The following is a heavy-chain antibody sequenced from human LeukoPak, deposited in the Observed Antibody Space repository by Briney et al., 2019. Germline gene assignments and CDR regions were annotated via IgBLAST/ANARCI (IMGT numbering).Heavy chain of an antibody. CDR2: ISSTNTYI. D-gene: IGHD3-16*01. CDR3: AREGGDAFDI. J-gene: IGHJ3*02. CDR1: GFTFTTHS. Sequence: GGSLRLSCAASGFTFTTHSFNWLRQAPGKGLEWAASISSTNTYIKYADSVKGRFTISRDNTKNSVFLQMNSLTGEDTAVYYCAREGGDAFDIWGQGTMVTVSS. V-gene: IGHV3-21*01.